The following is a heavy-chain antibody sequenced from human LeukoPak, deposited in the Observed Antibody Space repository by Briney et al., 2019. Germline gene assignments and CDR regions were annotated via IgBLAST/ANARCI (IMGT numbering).Heavy chain of an antibody. J-gene: IGHJ4*02. Sequence: GGSLRLSCAASGFIFNNYVMNWVRQAPGKGLQWISYISRGGDEIYYADSVKGRFTVSRDNAKNSLYLQMNSLRAEDTAVYYCARDRPDRGYSYGRDFDYWGQGTLVTVSS. CDR2: ISRGGDEI. CDR1: GFIFNNYV. V-gene: IGHV3-21*05. D-gene: IGHD5-18*01. CDR3: ARDRPDRGYSYGRDFDY.